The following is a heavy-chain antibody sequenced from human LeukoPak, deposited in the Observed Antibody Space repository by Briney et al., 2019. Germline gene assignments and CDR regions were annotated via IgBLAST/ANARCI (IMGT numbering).Heavy chain of an antibody. CDR3: ARGREYQLLYPGYYFDY. D-gene: IGHD2-2*02. J-gene: IGHJ4*02. Sequence: PSETLSLTCTVSGGSISSRSYYWGWIRQPPGKGLEWIGSIYYSGSTYYNPSLKSRVTISVDTSKNQFSLKLSSVTAADTAVYYCARGREYQLLYPGYYFDYWGQGTLVTVSS. V-gene: IGHV4-39*07. CDR2: IYYSGST. CDR1: GGSISSRSYY.